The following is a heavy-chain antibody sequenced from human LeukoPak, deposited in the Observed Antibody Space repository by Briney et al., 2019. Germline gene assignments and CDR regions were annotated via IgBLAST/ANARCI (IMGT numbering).Heavy chain of an antibody. Sequence: PGGSLRLSCAASGLAFSSNWMTWVRQAPGKGLEWVATIKQDGSEKYYVDSVKGRFTISRDNAKNSLYLQMNSLRDEDTAVYYCARVDWMIGAFDIWGQGTMVTVSS. V-gene: IGHV3-7*02. CDR3: ARVDWMIGAFDI. CDR2: IKQDGSEK. CDR1: GLAFSSNW. J-gene: IGHJ3*02. D-gene: IGHD3-22*01.